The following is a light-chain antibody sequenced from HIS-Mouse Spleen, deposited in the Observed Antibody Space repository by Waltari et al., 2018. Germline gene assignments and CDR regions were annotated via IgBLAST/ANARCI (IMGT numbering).Light chain of an antibody. Sequence: QSPLTQPRSVSGSPGQPLTISFTVTSTDVGGYNYVSWYQQHPAKAPKLMIYDVSKRPSGVPDRFSGSKAGNTASLTISGLQAEDEADYYCCSYAGSYTGVFGTGTKVTVL. J-gene: IGLJ1*01. CDR1: STDVGGYNY. CDR3: CSYAGSYTGV. V-gene: IGLV2-11*01. CDR2: DVS.